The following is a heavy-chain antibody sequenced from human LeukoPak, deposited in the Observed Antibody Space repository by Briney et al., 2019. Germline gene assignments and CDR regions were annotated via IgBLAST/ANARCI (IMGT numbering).Heavy chain of an antibody. J-gene: IGHJ6*03. CDR1: GGSISSYY. CDR2: INRRGNT. Sequence: PSETLSLTCTVSGGSISSYYWSWIRQPPGKGLEWIGEINRRGNTNYNPSLKSRVTISIDTSRNQFSLNLSSVTAADTAVYYCARGRAPMGVWDKGTTVTVSS. CDR3: ARGRAPMGV. V-gene: IGHV4-34*01.